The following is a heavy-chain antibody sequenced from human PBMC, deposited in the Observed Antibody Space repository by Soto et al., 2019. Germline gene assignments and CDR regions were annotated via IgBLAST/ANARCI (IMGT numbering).Heavy chain of an antibody. CDR1: GGSISSYY. CDR3: ARYGDYGGWFDP. J-gene: IGHJ5*02. D-gene: IGHD4-17*01. V-gene: IGHV4-59*01. Sequence: QVQLQESGPGLVKPSETLSLTCTVSGGSISSYYWRWIRQPPGKGLEWIGYIYYSGSTNYNPSLKSRVTIAVDTSKNQFSLKLSSVTAADTAVYYCARYGDYGGWFDPWGQGTLVTVSS. CDR2: IYYSGST.